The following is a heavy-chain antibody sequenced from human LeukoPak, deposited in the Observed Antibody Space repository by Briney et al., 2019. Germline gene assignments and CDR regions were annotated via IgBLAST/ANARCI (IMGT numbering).Heavy chain of an antibody. D-gene: IGHD3-10*01. CDR2: INHSGST. J-gene: IGHJ4*02. CDR3: ASAITMVQGVIITPPDY. CDR1: GGSFSGYY. Sequence: PSETLSLTCAVYGGSFSGYYWSWIRQPPGKGLEWIGEINHSGSTNYNPSLKSRVTISVDTSKNQFSLKLSSVTAADTAVYYCASAITMVQGVIITPPDYWGQGTLVTVSS. V-gene: IGHV4-34*01.